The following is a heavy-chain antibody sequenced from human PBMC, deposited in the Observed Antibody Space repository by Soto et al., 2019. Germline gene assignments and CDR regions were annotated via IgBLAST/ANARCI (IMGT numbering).Heavy chain of an antibody. V-gene: IGHV3-30*18. CDR2: ISYDGSNK. Sequence: PGGSLKLNCAASGFTFSSYGMHWVRQAPGKGLEWVAVISYDGSNKYYADSVKGRFTISRDNSKNTLYLQMNSLRAEDTAVYYCAKPDYDSSGYSSWFEPWAQGTLVTVSS. J-gene: IGHJ5*02. CDR3: AKPDYDSSGYSSWFEP. CDR1: GFTFSSYG. D-gene: IGHD3-22*01.